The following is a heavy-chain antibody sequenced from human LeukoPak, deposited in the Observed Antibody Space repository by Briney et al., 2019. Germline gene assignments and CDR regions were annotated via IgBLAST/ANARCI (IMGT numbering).Heavy chain of an antibody. CDR2: IRYDGSNK. D-gene: IGHD1-26*01. J-gene: IGHJ5*02. CDR3: AKDLGDNNWFDP. Sequence: GGSLRLSCAASGFTFSSYGMHWVRQAPGKGLEWVAFIRYDGSNKYYADSVKGRFTISRDNSKNTLYLQMNGLRAEDTAVYYCAKDLGDNNWFDPWGQGTLVTVSS. V-gene: IGHV3-30*02. CDR1: GFTFSSYG.